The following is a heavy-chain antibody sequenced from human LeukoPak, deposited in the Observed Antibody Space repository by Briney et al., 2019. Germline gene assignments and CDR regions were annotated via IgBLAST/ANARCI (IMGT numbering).Heavy chain of an antibody. CDR3: ARKPYSSGWDSRVYYFDY. CDR1: GGSISSYY. V-gene: IGHV4-4*07. J-gene: IGHJ4*02. D-gene: IGHD6-19*01. CDR2: IYTSGST. Sequence: SETLSLTCTVSGGSISSYYWSWIRQPAGKGLEWIGRIYTSGSTNYNPSLKSRVTISVDTSKNQFSLKLSSVTAADTAVYYCARKPYSSGWDSRVYYFDYWGQGTLVTVSS.